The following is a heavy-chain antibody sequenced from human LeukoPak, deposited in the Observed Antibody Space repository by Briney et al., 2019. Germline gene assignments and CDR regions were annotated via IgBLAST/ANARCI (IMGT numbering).Heavy chain of an antibody. J-gene: IGHJ4*02. CDR1: GFTFSSYA. V-gene: IGHV3-23*01. CDR3: AKDPTWGGLTYYYDSSGYGIYFDY. D-gene: IGHD3-22*01. Sequence: GGSLRLSCAASGFTFSSYAMSWVRQAPGKGLEWVSAISGSGGSTYYADSVKGRFTISRDNSKNTLYLQMNSLRAEDTDVYYCAKDPTWGGLTYYYDSSGYGIYFDYWGQGILVTVSS. CDR2: ISGSGGST.